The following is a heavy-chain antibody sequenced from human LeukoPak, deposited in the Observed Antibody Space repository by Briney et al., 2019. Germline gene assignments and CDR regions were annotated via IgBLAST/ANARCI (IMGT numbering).Heavy chain of an antibody. V-gene: IGHV4-31*03. CDR3: ARTGQNGDFWSGRDLYYFDY. CDR1: GGSISSGGYY. CDR2: IYYSGST. Sequence: PSETLSLTCTVSGGSISSGGYYWSWIRQHPGKGLEWIGYIYYSGSTYYNPSLKSRVTISVDRSKNQFSLKLSSVTAADTAVYYCARTGQNGDFWSGRDLYYFDYWGQGTLVTVSS. J-gene: IGHJ4*02. D-gene: IGHD3-3*01.